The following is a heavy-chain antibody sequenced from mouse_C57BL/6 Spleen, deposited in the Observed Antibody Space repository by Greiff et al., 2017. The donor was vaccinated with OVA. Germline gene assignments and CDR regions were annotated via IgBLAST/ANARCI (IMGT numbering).Heavy chain of an antibody. V-gene: IGHV3-6*01. D-gene: IGHD1-1*01. CDR3: ARGDYYGSLNWYFDV. Sequence: DVQLQESGPGLVKPSQSLSLTCSVTGYSITSGYYWNWIRQFPGNKLEWMGYISYDGSNNYNPSLKNRISITRDTSKNQFFLKLNSVTTEDTATYYCARGDYYGSLNWYFDVWGTGTTVTVSS. J-gene: IGHJ1*03. CDR1: GYSITSGYY. CDR2: ISYDGSN.